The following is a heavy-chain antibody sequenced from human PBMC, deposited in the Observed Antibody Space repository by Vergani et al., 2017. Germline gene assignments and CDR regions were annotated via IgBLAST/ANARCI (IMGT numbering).Heavy chain of an antibody. D-gene: IGHD3-3*01. J-gene: IGHJ6*02. CDR2: INSDGSST. V-gene: IGHV3-74*02. CDR3: ARVRYYDFWSGYWDRYYYYGMDV. CDR1: GFTFSSYA. Sequence: EVQLVESGGGLVQPGRSLRLSCAASGFTFSSYAMSWVRQAPGKGLEWVSRINSDGSSTSYADSVKGRFTISRDNAKNTLYLQMNSLRAEDTAVYYCARVRYYDFWSGYWDRYYYYGMDVWGQGTTVTVSS.